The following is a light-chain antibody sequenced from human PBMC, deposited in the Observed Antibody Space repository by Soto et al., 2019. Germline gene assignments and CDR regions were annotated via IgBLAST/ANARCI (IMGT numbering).Light chain of an antibody. J-gene: IGKJ5*01. CDR2: GAS. CDR1: RDVGSD. Sequence: TQMTQSPLSLSASVGEKIIITCRASRDVGSDVSWYQQKPGKAPNLLIYGASTLQSGVPSRLSGSGSGTEFTLTIRSLQPEDFATYYCQQLNSYPHFGQGTRLEIK. CDR3: QQLNSYPH. V-gene: IGKV1-17*01.